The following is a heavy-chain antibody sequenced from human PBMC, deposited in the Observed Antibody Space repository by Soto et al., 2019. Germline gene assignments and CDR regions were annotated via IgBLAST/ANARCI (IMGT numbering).Heavy chain of an antibody. CDR3: AREDYYDSSGYYLS. J-gene: IGHJ5*02. Sequence: VQLVESGGGLVQPGGSLRPSCAASGFTFSSYWMSWVRQAPGKGLEWVANIKQDGSEKYYVDSVKGRFTISRDNAKNSLYLQMNSLRAEDTAVYYCAREDYYDSSGYYLSWGQGTLVTVSS. D-gene: IGHD3-22*01. CDR2: IKQDGSEK. CDR1: GFTFSSYW. V-gene: IGHV3-7*03.